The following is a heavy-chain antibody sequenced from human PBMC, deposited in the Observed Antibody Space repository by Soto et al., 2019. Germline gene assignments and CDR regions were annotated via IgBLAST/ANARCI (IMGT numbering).Heavy chain of an antibody. CDR1: GYTFTGYY. V-gene: IGHV1-2*04. CDR2: INPNSGGT. CDR3: ARVARGYSYGSPLEYYGMDV. Sequence: ASVKVSCKASGYTFTGYYMHWVRQAPGQGLEWMGWINPNSGGTNYAQKFQGWVTMTRDTSIGTAYMELSRLRSDDTAVYYCARVARGYSYGSPLEYYGMDVWGQGTTVTVSS. J-gene: IGHJ6*02. D-gene: IGHD5-18*01.